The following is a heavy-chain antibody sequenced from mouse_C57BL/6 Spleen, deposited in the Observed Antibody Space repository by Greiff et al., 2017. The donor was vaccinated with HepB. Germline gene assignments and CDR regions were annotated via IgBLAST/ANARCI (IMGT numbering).Heavy chain of an antibody. CDR3: AGGNMVDY. CDR1: GYAFTNYL. D-gene: IGHD1-1*01. J-gene: IGHJ4*01. V-gene: IGHV1-54*01. Sequence: QVQLQQSGAELVRPGTSVKVSCKASGYAFTNYLIEWVKQRPGQGLEWIGVINPGSGGTNYNEKFKGKATLTADKSSSTAYMQLSSLTSEDSAVYFCAGGNMVDYWGQGTSVTVSS. CDR2: INPGSGGT.